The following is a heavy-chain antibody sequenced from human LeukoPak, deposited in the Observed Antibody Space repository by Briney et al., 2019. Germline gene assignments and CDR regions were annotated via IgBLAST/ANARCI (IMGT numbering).Heavy chain of an antibody. CDR1: GYTLTSYG. Sequence: ASVKVSCKASGYTLTSYGISWVRQAPGQGLEWMGGIIPIFGTANYAQKFQGRVTITADKSTSTAYMGLSSLRSEDTAVYYCARGPFGSRLGAQGQYYYYYYMDVWGKGTTVTVSS. CDR3: ARGPFGSRLGAQGQYYYYYYMDV. CDR2: IIPIFGTA. V-gene: IGHV1-69*06. D-gene: IGHD1-26*01. J-gene: IGHJ6*03.